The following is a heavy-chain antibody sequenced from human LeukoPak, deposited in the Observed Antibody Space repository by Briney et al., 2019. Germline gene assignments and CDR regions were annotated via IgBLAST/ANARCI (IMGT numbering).Heavy chain of an antibody. J-gene: IGHJ4*01. CDR1: GFTFSSYS. V-gene: IGHV3-21*01. Sequence: GGSLRLSCAASGFTFSSYSMNWVRQAPGKGLEWVSSISSSSSYIYYADSVKGRFTISRDNAKNSLYLQMNSLRAEDTAVYYCARVPLNTRNYDILTGFYFDYWGHGTLVTVSS. CDR2: ISSSSSYI. CDR3: ARVPLNTRNYDILTGFYFDY. D-gene: IGHD3-9*01.